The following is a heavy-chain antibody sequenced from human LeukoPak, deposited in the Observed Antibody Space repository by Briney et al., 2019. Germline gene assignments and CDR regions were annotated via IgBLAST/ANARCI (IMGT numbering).Heavy chain of an antibody. CDR2: ISSSSSYI. J-gene: IGHJ4*02. CDR3: ARDFYDFWSGYYIGVLSY. V-gene: IGHV3-21*01. CDR1: GFTFSSYS. D-gene: IGHD3-3*01. Sequence: GGSLRLSCAASGFTFSSYSMNWVRQAPGEGLEWVSSISSSSSYIYYTDSVKGRFTISRDNAKNSLYLQMNSLRAEDTAVYYCARDFYDFWSGYYIGVLSYWGQGTLVTVSS.